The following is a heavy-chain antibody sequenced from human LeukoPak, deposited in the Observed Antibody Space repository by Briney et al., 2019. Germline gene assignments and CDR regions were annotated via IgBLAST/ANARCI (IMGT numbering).Heavy chain of an antibody. CDR3: ARVRHLRFLEEGFDY. Sequence: KASETLSLTCTVSGGSISSGDYYWSWIRQPPGKGLEWIGYIYYSGSTYYNPSLKSRVTISVDTSKNQFSLKLSSVTAADTAVYYCARVRHLRFLEEGFDYWGQGTLVTVSS. CDR1: GGSISSGDYY. V-gene: IGHV4-30-4*08. J-gene: IGHJ4*02. CDR2: IYYSGST. D-gene: IGHD3-3*01.